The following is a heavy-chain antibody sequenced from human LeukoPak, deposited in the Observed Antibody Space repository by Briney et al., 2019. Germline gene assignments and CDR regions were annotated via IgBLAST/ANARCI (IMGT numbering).Heavy chain of an antibody. CDR3: ARGTVWGSYRYSSDY. CDR2: MNPYSGNT. D-gene: IGHD3-16*02. V-gene: IGHV1-8*01. Sequence: ASVKVSCKASGDPFISNDINWVRQATGQGLEWMGWMNPYSGNTGYAKKLQGRVTMTTDTSTSTAYMELRSLRSDDTAVYYCARGTVWGSYRYSSDYWGQGTLVTVSS. CDR1: GDPFISND. J-gene: IGHJ4*02.